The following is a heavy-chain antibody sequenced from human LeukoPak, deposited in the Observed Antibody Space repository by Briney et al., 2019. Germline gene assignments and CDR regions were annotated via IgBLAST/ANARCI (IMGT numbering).Heavy chain of an antibody. V-gene: IGHV3-23*01. CDR2: ISGSGGST. Sequence: GGSLRLSCAASGFTFSTYNMNWVRQAPGKGLEWVSAISGSGGSTYYADSVKGRFTISRDNSKNTLYLQMNSLRAEDTAVYYCAKDLVGATIAYFDYWGQGTLVTVSS. CDR1: GFTFSTYN. J-gene: IGHJ4*02. D-gene: IGHD1-26*01. CDR3: AKDLVGATIAYFDY.